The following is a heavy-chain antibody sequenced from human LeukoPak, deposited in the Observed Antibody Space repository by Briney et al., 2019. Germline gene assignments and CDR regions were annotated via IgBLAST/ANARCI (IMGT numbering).Heavy chain of an antibody. CDR2: ITSNGNK. V-gene: IGHV3-69-1*01. J-gene: IGHJ4*02. CDR1: GFTISSYN. CDR3: ARDAHSSTWSDFDY. Sequence: GGSLRLSCGASGFTISSYNMNWVRQAPGKGLEWVSSITSNGNKYYAGSVRGRFTISRDNTKNSLLLQMSSLTAEDTAVYYCARDAHSSTWSDFDYWGQGTLVTVSS. D-gene: IGHD6-13*01.